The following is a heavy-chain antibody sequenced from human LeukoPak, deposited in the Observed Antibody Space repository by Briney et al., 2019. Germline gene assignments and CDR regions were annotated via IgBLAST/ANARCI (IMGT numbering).Heavy chain of an antibody. CDR1: GFTFSSYA. D-gene: IGHD3-22*01. Sequence: GGSLRLSCAASGFTFSSYAMSWVRQAPGKGLEWVSAISGSGGSTYYADSVKGRFTISRDNSKNTLYLQMNSLRAEDTAVCYCAKGTYYYDSSGYYAWGQRTLVTVSS. CDR2: ISGSGGST. CDR3: AKGTYYYDSSGYYA. V-gene: IGHV3-23*01. J-gene: IGHJ5*02.